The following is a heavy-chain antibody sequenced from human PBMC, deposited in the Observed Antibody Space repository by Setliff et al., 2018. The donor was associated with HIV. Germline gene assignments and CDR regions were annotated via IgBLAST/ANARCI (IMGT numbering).Heavy chain of an antibody. V-gene: IGHV1-2*02. J-gene: IGHJ4*02. CDR2: FNPNNAAS. D-gene: IGHD2-15*01. CDR3: ARDRPLETPGMGLYLDY. Sequence: ASVKVSCKASGYTLTGHYMHWVRQAPGQGLEWMGYFNPNNAASKFAQKFQGRVTMTRDTSTSTAYMEFTSLTSDDTAVYYCARDRPLETPGMGLYLDYWGQGTLVTVSS. CDR1: GYTLTGHY.